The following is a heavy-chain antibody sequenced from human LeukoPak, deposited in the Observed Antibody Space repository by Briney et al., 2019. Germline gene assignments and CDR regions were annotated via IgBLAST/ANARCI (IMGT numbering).Heavy chain of an antibody. V-gene: IGHV3-23*01. Sequence: GGSLRLPCAASGFTFTSYAMSWVRQAPGKGLEWVSSVSGTGITTYYADSVKGRFTVSRDNSKDTVYLQMNSLRGEDTAVYYCAKELTGFDYWGQGSLVTVSS. CDR3: AKELTGFDY. CDR2: VSGTGITT. J-gene: IGHJ4*02. CDR1: GFTFTSYA.